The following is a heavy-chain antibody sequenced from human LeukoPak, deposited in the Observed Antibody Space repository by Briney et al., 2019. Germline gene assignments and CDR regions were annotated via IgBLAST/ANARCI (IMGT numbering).Heavy chain of an antibody. CDR3: ARAFGIYGGNWFDP. CDR1: GFTFSSYS. CDR2: ISSSSSYI. V-gene: IGHV3-21*01. Sequence: PGGSLRLSCAASGFTFSSYSMNWVRQAPGKGLEWVSSISSSSSYIYYADSVKGRFTISRDNAKNSLYLQMNSLRAEDTAVYYCARAFGIYGGNWFDPLRQATLGSVSS. J-gene: IGHJ5*02. D-gene: IGHD1-26*01.